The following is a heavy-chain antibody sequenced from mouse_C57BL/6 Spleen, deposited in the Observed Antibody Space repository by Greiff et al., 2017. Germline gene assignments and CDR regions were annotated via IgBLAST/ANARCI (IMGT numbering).Heavy chain of an antibody. V-gene: IGHV1-80*01. CDR3: ARPFYYYGSSLAWFAY. CDR1: GYAFSSYW. D-gene: IGHD1-1*01. CDR2: IYPGDGDT. Sequence: VQLQQSGAELVKPGASVKISCKASGYAFSSYWMNWVKQRPGKGLEWIGQIYPGDGDTNYNGKFKGKATLTADKSSSTASLQLSSLTSEDSAVYFCARPFYYYGSSLAWFAYWGQGTLVTVSA. J-gene: IGHJ3*01.